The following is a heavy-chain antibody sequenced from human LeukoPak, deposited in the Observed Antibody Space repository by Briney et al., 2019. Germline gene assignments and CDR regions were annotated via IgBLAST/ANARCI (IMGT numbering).Heavy chain of an antibody. CDR3: AREVRSLWFGELSLLDY. D-gene: IGHD3-10*01. CDR2: ISSSSSTI. Sequence: GGSLRLSCAASGFTFSSYSMNWVRQAPGKGLEWVSYISSSSSTIYYADSVKGRFTISRDNAKNSLYLQMNSLRDEDTAVYYCAREVRSLWFGELSLLDYWGQGTLVTVSS. CDR1: GFTFSSYS. J-gene: IGHJ4*02. V-gene: IGHV3-48*02.